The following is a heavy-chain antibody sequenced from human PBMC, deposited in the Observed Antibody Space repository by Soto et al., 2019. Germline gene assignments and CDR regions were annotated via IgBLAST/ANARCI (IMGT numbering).Heavy chain of an antibody. CDR1: GYTVTSYG. V-gene: IGHV1-18*01. CDR3: ARDRSRLAMIVVVPFDP. Sequence: QVQLVQSGAEVKKPGASVKVSCKASGYTVTSYGISWVRQAPGQGLEWMGWISAYNGNTNYAQKLQGRVTMTTDTTTSTAYMELRSLRSDDTAVYYCARDRSRLAMIVVVPFDPWGQGTLVTVSS. J-gene: IGHJ5*02. D-gene: IGHD3-22*01. CDR2: ISAYNGNT.